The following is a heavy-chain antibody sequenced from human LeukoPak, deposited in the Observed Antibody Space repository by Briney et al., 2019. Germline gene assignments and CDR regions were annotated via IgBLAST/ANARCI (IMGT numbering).Heavy chain of an antibody. V-gene: IGHV3-23*01. Sequence: GGSLRLSCAASGFTFSDYYMSWIRQAPGKGLEWVSAIGARGAGTHYADSVKGRFTISTDNSKNTLYLQMNSLRAEDTAVYYCARDLGRWGSGDYWGQGTLVTVSS. CDR3: ARDLGRWGSGDY. D-gene: IGHD7-27*01. CDR2: IGARGAGT. J-gene: IGHJ4*02. CDR1: GFTFSDYY.